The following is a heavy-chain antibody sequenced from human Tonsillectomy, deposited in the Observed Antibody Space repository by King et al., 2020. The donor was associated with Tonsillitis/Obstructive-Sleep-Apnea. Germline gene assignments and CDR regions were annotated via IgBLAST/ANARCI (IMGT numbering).Heavy chain of an antibody. D-gene: IGHD5-24*01. CDR3: ARGEIATISPAFDI. CDR1: GVTFRQYA. Sequence: VQLVESGGGVVQPGRSRRLSCVASGVTFRQYAMHWVRQAPDKGLEWAALISYDGSDKYYADSVKGRFTISRDNSKNTVYLQMNFLRPEDTAVYYCARGEIATISPAFDIWGQGTMVTVSS. V-gene: IGHV3-30*04. CDR2: ISYDGSDK. J-gene: IGHJ3*02.